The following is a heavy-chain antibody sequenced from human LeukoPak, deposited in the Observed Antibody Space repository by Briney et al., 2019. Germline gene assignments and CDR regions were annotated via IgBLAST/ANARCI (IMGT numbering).Heavy chain of an antibody. D-gene: IGHD1-7*01. CDR2: INDIGQI. Sequence: GSLRLSCAASGFTFSSYSMNWIRQAPGEGPEWIGEINDIGQINYNPSLKSRVTISLDTSKSQFSLDLRSTTAADTAVYYCARRWNYGTNYYMDVWDTGAAVTVSS. CDR1: GFTFSSYS. V-gene: IGHV4-34*01. J-gene: IGHJ6*03. CDR3: ARRWNYGTNYYMDV.